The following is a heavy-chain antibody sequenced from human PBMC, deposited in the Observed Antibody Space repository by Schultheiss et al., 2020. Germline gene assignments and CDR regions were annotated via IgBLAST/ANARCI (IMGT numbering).Heavy chain of an antibody. V-gene: IGHV4-34*01. CDR2: INHSGST. CDR1: GGSFSGYY. J-gene: IGHJ4*02. D-gene: IGHD3-22*01. Sequence: TLSLTCAVYGGSFSGYYWSWIRQPPGKGLEWIGEINHSGSTNYNPSLKSRVTISVDTSKNQFSLKLSSVTAADTAVYYCARLRYYYDSSGYSFDYWGQGTLVTVSS. CDR3: ARLRYYYDSSGYSFDY.